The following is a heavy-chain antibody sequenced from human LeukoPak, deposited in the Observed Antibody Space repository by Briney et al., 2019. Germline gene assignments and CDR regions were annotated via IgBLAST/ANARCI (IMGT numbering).Heavy chain of an antibody. CDR1: GYTFTSYY. CDR3: AREGSGSYFDY. D-gene: IGHD1-26*01. J-gene: IGHJ4*02. CDR2: INPSGGST. V-gene: IGHV1-46*01. Sequence: ASVKVSCKASGYTFTSYYMHWVRQAPGQGLEWMGIINPSGGSTSYAQKFQGRVTITRDTSASTAYMELSSLRSEDMAVYYCAREGSGSYFDYWGQGTLVTVSS.